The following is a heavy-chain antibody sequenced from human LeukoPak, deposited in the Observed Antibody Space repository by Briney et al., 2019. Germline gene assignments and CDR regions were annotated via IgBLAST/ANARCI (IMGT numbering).Heavy chain of an antibody. CDR1: GFTFSDYF. J-gene: IGHJ3*02. V-gene: IGHV3-11*06. CDR2: ISSSSTSR. CDR3: ARDYYDRTGYHDAFDI. Sequence: GGSLRLSCAASGFTFSDYFMSWLRQAPGKGLEWVSYISSSSTSRNYADSVKGRFTISRDNAKSTLYLQMNSLRAEDTAVYYCARDYYDRTGYHDAFDIWGQGTMVTVSS. D-gene: IGHD3-22*01.